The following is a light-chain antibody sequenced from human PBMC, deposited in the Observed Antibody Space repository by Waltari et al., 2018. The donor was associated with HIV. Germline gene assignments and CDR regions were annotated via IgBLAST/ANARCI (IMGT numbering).Light chain of an antibody. J-gene: IGLJ2*01. CDR3: SSYTSSSVV. CDR1: SSAVGGYNY. CDR2: DVS. V-gene: IGLV2-14*03. Sequence: QSALTQPASVSGSPGQSITISCTGTSSAVGGYNYVSWYQQHPGKAPTLMIYDVSNRPSGVSKRFSGSKSGNTASLTISGLQAEDEADYYCSSYTSSSVVFGGGTKLTVL.